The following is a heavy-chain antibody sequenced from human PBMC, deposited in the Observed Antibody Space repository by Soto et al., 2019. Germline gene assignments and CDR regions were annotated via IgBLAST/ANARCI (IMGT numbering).Heavy chain of an antibody. CDR1: SGSISSGGYY. V-gene: IGHV4-31*03. Sequence: QVQLQESGLGLVKPSQTLSLTCTVSSGSISSGGYYWSWIRQHPGKGLEWIGYIYYSGTTYYNPSLKSRVTISVDTSKNQFSLKLSSVTAADTAVYYCARGSGRYYRFFDYWAQGTLVTVSS. J-gene: IGHJ4*02. CDR3: ARGSGRYYRFFDY. CDR2: IYYSGTT. D-gene: IGHD3-10*01.